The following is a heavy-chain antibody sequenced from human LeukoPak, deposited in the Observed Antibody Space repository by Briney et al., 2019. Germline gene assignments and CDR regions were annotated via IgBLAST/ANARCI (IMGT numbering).Heavy chain of an antibody. V-gene: IGHV5-51*01. D-gene: IGHD6-13*01. J-gene: IGHJ4*02. Sequence: GESLKISCKGSGYSFTSYWIGWVRQMPGKGLECMGIIYPGDSDTRYSPSFQGQVTISADRSISTAYLQWSSLKASDTAMYYCARQVMYSSSWYSSATTLDYWGQGTLVTVSS. CDR3: ARQVMYSSSWYSSATTLDY. CDR1: GYSFTSYW. CDR2: IYPGDSDT.